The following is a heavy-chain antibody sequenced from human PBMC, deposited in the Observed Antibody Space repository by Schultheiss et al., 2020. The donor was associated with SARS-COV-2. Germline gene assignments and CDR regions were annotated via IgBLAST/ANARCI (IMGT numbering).Heavy chain of an antibody. D-gene: IGHD3-10*01. CDR1: GYTFTSYA. Sequence: SVKVSCKASGYTFTSYAMHWVRQAPGQGLEWMGGIIPIFGTANYAQKFQGRVTITADESTSTAYMELSSLRSDDTAVYYCARDSQMDYGSGSRWGQGTLVTVSS. J-gene: IGHJ4*02. V-gene: IGHV1-69*13. CDR3: ARDSQMDYGSGSR. CDR2: IIPIFGTA.